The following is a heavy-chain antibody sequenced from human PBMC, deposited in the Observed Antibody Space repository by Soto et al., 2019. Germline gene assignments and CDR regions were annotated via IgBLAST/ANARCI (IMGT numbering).Heavy chain of an antibody. CDR1: GGSISGYY. D-gene: IGHD3-22*01. CDR2: IYYSGST. J-gene: IGHJ4*02. CDR3: ASSAPDYYYDSSGFDN. V-gene: IGHV4-59*01. Sequence: PSETLSLTCTVSGGSISGYYWSWIRQPPGKGLEWIGNIYYSGSTNYKPSLKSRVTISVDTSKNQFSLKLSSVTAADTAVYYCASSAPDYYYDSSGFDNWGQGALVTASS.